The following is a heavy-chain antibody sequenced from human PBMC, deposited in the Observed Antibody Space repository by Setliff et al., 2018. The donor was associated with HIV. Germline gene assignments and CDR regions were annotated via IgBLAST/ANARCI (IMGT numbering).Heavy chain of an antibody. CDR3: ARGWFGGYYFDY. V-gene: IGHV4-39*01. CDR1: GGSISSSSYY. Sequence: PSETLSLTCTVSGGSISSSSYYWGWIRQPPGKGLEWIGSIYYSGSTYYTPSLKSRVTISVDTSKNQFSLKLSFVTAADTAVYYCARGWFGGYYFDYWGQGTLVTVSS. D-gene: IGHD3-10*01. J-gene: IGHJ4*02. CDR2: IYYSGST.